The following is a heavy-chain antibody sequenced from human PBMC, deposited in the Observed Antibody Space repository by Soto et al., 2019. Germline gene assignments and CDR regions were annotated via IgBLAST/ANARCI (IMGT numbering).Heavy chain of an antibody. J-gene: IGHJ4*02. CDR3: ARDAKSSGHFGPDYFDY. CDR2: IIPIFGTA. CDR1: GGTFSSYA. Sequence: QVQLVQSGAEVKKPGSSVKVSCKASGGTFSSYAISWVRQAPGQGLEWMGGIIPIFGTANYAQKFQGRVTSTADESTSTAYMELSSLSSEDTAVYYCARDAKSSGHFGPDYFDYWGQGTLVTVSS. V-gene: IGHV1-69*01. D-gene: IGHD3-22*01.